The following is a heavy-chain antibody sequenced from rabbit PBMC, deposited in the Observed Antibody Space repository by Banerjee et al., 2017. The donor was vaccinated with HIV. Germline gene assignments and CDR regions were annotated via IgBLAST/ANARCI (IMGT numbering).Heavy chain of an antibody. CDR3: ARNAGYGVGGYAFDP. Sequence: VRQAPGKGLEWIGVVYVGAGNTDYANSVKGRFTISSHNAQNTLYLQLNSLTAADTATYFCARNAGYGVGGYAFDPWGQGTLVTVS. D-gene: IGHD4-2*01. J-gene: IGHJ2*01. CDR2: VYVGAGNT. V-gene: IGHV1S7*01.